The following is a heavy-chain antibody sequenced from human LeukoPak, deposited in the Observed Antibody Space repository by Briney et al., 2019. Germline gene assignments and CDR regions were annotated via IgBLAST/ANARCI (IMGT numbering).Heavy chain of an antibody. Sequence: ASVKVSCKASGGTFSSYAISWVRQAPGQGLEWMGIINPSGGSTSYAQKFQGRVTMTRDTSTSTVYMELSSLRSEDTAVYYCARVLGYCSSTSCSGGNWFDPWGQGTLVTVSS. CDR1: GGTFSSYA. V-gene: IGHV1-46*01. J-gene: IGHJ5*02. CDR2: INPSGGST. CDR3: ARVLGYCSSTSCSGGNWFDP. D-gene: IGHD2-2*01.